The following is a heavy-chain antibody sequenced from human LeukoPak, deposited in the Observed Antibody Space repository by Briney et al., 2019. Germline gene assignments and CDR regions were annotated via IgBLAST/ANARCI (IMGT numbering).Heavy chain of an antibody. D-gene: IGHD6-19*01. J-gene: IGHJ4*02. CDR3: ARSSRSAWADY. V-gene: IGHV1-8*01. Sequence: ASVKVSCKASGYTFTNYDINWVRQATGQGLEWMGWMNPNSGSTDHAQKFQGRVTLTRNTSISTAYMELSSLRSEDTAVYYCARSSRSAWADYWGQGTLVTVSS. CDR1: GYTFTNYD. CDR2: MNPNSGST.